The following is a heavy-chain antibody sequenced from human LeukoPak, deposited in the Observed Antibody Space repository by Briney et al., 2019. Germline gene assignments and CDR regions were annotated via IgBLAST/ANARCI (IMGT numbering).Heavy chain of an antibody. V-gene: IGHV1-2*02. CDR3: ATEFTDSGHQGDI. D-gene: IGHD6-19*01. CDR1: GYTFTDYH. CDR2: INLNNGDT. Sequence: ASVKVSCKASGYTFTDYHMHWVRQAPGQGLEWIGCINLNNGDTAYAQMFQGRVTMTRDMSINTAYMEVTSLRSDDTAVYYCATEFTDSGHQGDIWGQGTMVTVSS. J-gene: IGHJ3*02.